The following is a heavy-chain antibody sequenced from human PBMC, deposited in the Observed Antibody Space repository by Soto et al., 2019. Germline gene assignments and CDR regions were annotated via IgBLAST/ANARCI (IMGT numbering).Heavy chain of an antibody. V-gene: IGHV4-31*03. CDR2: IYYSGST. CDR3: ARALRGGYSSSWYLWFDP. CDR1: VGSISSGGYY. D-gene: IGHD6-13*01. Sequence: SETLSLTCTFSVGSISSGGYYWSWIRQHPGKGLEWIGYIYYSGSTYYNPSLKSRVTISVDTSKNQFSLKLSSVTAADTAVYYCARALRGGYSSSWYLWFDPWGQGTLVTVSS. J-gene: IGHJ5*02.